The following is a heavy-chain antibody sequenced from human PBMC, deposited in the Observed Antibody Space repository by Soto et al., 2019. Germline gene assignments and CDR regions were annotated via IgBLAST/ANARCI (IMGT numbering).Heavy chain of an antibody. D-gene: IGHD5-18*01. CDR2: ISSSSSYI. J-gene: IGHJ4*02. Sequence: PGGSLRLSCAASGFTFSSYSVNWVRQAPGKGLEWVSSISSSSSYIYYADSVKGRFTISRDNAKNSLYLQMNSLRAEDTAVYYCARDVDTAMDFDYWGQGTLVTVSS. CDR3: ARDVDTAMDFDY. CDR1: GFTFSSYS. V-gene: IGHV3-21*01.